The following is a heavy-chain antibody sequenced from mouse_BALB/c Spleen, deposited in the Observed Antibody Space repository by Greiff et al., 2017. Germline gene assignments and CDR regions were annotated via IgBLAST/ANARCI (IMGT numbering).Heavy chain of an antibody. CDR3: ARGYDGYLFAY. J-gene: IGHJ3*01. V-gene: IGHV1-69*02. Sequence: QVQLQQPGAELVKPGAPVKLSCKASGYTFTSYWMNWVKQRPGRGLEWIGRIDPSDSETHYNQKFKDKATLTVDKSSSTAYIQLSSLTSEDSAVYYCARGYDGYLFAYWGQGTLVTVSA. CDR1: GYTFTSYW. CDR2: IDPSDSET. D-gene: IGHD2-3*01.